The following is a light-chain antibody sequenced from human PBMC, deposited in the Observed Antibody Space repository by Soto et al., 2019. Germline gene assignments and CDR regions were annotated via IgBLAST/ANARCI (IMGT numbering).Light chain of an antibody. Sequence: QSALTQPASVSGSPGQSITISCTGTSSDVGGSDYVSWYQQHPGKAPKLMIYEVSYRPSGVSNRFSGSKSGNTASLTISGLQADDEADYYRNSNTTTGTLVFGGGTKLTVL. V-gene: IGLV2-14*01. CDR2: EVS. J-gene: IGLJ3*02. CDR1: SSDVGGSDY. CDR3: NSNTTTGTLV.